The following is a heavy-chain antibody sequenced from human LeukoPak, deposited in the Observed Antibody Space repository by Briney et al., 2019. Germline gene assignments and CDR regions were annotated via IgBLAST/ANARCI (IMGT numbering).Heavy chain of an antibody. CDR1: GFTFSSYA. V-gene: IGHV4-34*01. CDR2: INHSGST. D-gene: IGHD6-6*01. J-gene: IGHJ4*02. Sequence: GSLRLSCAASGFTFSSYAMSWVRQAPGKGLEWIGEINHSGSTNYNPSLKSRVTISVDTSKNQFSPKLSSVTAADTAVYYCARSSARRLDYWGQGTLVTVSS. CDR3: ARSSARRLDY.